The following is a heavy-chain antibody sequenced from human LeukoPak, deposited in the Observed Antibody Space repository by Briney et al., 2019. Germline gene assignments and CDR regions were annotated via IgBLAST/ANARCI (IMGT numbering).Heavy chain of an antibody. CDR1: GFTFSSYW. CDR3: ARGALEYSSSWYNWFDP. Sequence: GGSLRLSCAASGFTFSSYWMHWVRQAPGKGLVWVSHINSDGSSTSYADSVKGRFTISRDNAKNTLYLQMNSLRAEDTAVYYCARGALEYSSSWYNWFDPWGQGTLVTVSS. V-gene: IGHV3-74*01. J-gene: IGHJ5*02. CDR2: INSDGSST. D-gene: IGHD6-13*01.